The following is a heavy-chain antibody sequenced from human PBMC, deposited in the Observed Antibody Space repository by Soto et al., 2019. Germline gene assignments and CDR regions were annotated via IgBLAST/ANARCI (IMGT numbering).Heavy chain of an antibody. CDR2: INAGNGNT. CDR1: GHTFTSYA. J-gene: IGHJ6*02. V-gene: IGHV1-3*01. D-gene: IGHD2-21*02. CDR3: ARDLKVTHNVYGMDV. Sequence: ASVKVSCKASGHTFTSYAMHWVRQAPGQRLEWMGWINAGNGNTKYSQKFQGRVTITRDTSASTAYMELSSLRAEDTGVYYCARDLKVTHNVYGMDVWGQGTTVTVSS.